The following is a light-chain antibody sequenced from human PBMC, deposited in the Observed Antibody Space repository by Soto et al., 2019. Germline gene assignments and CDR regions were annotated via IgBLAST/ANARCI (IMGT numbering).Light chain of an antibody. V-gene: IGKV1-5*03. CDR1: QSISSW. Sequence: DIQMTQSPSTLSASVGDRVTITCRASQSISSWWAWYQQKPGKAPKLLIYKASSVESGVPSRFSGSGSGTEFTLTISSLQPDVFATYYCQQYNSYSPITFGQGTRLEIK. CDR3: QQYNSYSPIT. CDR2: KAS. J-gene: IGKJ5*01.